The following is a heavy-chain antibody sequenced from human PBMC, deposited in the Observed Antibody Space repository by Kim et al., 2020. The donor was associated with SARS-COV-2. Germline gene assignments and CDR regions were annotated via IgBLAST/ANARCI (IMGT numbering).Heavy chain of an antibody. J-gene: IGHJ4*02. V-gene: IGHV3-21*01. CDR2: ISSSSSYI. CDR1: GFTFSSYS. CDR3: ARDSLPEAPY. Sequence: GGSLRLSCAASGFTFSSYSMNWVRQAPGKGLEWVSSISSSSSYIYYADSVKGRFTISRDNAKNSLYLQMNSVRAEDTAVYYCARDSLPEAPYWGQGTLVTVSS.